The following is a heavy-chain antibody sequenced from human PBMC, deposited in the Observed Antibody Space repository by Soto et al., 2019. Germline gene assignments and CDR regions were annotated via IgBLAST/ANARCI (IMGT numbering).Heavy chain of an antibody. J-gene: IGHJ4*02. Sequence: EVQLLESGGGLVQPGGSLRLSCTSSGFSFSSFAMTWVRQAPGKGLEWVSTLPGSGSYIYYADSVKGRFTISRDNSKNTLYLQMTSLRAEDTAVYYCAKEVLRSRRSHNYFDYWGQGTLVTVSS. CDR2: LPGSGSYI. CDR1: GFSFSSFA. CDR3: AKEVLRSRRSHNYFDY. V-gene: IGHV3-23*01. D-gene: IGHD4-17*01.